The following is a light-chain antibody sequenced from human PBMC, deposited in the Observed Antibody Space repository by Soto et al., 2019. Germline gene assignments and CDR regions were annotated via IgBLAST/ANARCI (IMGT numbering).Light chain of an antibody. Sequence: DIQMTQAPSTLSASVGDRVTITCRASQSISSWLAWYQQKPGKAPMLLIYDASSLESGVPSRLSGSGSGPEFTLTISSLQPDDFATYYCQQYNSYSPTFGQGTKVEIK. CDR2: DAS. J-gene: IGKJ1*01. CDR1: QSISSW. CDR3: QQYNSYSPT. V-gene: IGKV1-5*01.